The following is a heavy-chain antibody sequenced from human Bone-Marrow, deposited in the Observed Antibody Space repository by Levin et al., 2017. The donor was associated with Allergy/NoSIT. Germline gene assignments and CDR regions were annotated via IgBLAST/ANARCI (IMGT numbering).Heavy chain of an antibody. J-gene: IGHJ3*01. Sequence: GESLKISCAASGFSFSTYWMSWVRQAPGKGLEWVANIKHDGRERFYVDSVKGRFTISRDNAKNSLYLQMNNLRAKDTYVYYCARLHCSTARCYAFDVWGQGTMVIVSS. V-gene: IGHV3-7*01. CDR2: IKHDGRER. CDR3: ARLHCSTARCYAFDV. D-gene: IGHD2-8*02. CDR1: GFSFSTYW.